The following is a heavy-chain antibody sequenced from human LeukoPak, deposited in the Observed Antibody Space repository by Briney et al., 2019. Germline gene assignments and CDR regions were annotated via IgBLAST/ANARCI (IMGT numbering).Heavy chain of an antibody. Sequence: GRPLSLPCAASGYTLSRHGMHWVRQAPGKGLEWVAVIWYDGSNKYYADSVKGRFTISRDNSRNTLYLQMHSLRAEDTAVYYCARDPSRPYSTSWLDFWARGTVVTVSS. D-gene: IGHD6-13*01. J-gene: IGHJ4*02. CDR2: IWYDGSNK. CDR3: ARDPSRPYSTSWLDF. V-gene: IGHV3-33*01. CDR1: GYTLSRHG.